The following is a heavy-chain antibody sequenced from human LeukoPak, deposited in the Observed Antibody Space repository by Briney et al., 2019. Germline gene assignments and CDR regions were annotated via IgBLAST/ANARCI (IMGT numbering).Heavy chain of an antibody. CDR3: AKDMTQIWVPDV. V-gene: IGHV3-48*03. J-gene: IGHJ6*04. Sequence: PGGSLRLSCAASGFTFSSYEMNWVRQAPGKGLEWVSYISNSGGTIYYADSVKGRFTISRDNAKNSLYLQMNSLRAEDTAVYYCAKDMTQIWVPDVWGKGTTVTVSS. D-gene: IGHD5-18*01. CDR1: GFTFSSYE. CDR2: ISNSGGTI.